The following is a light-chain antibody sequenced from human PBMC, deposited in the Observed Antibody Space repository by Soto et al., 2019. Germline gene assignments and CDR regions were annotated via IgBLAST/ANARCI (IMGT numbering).Light chain of an antibody. V-gene: IGKV3-20*01. CDR1: QTVSSNF. J-gene: IGKJ1*01. Sequence: EIVLTQSPGTLSLSPGERGTLSCRASQTVSSNFSAWYQQKPGQAPRLLIFDASTRATGIPDRFTGSGSGTDFTLTISRLEPEDFAVYYCQIYGDPSKTFGQGTKVEIK. CDR3: QIYGDPSKT. CDR2: DAS.